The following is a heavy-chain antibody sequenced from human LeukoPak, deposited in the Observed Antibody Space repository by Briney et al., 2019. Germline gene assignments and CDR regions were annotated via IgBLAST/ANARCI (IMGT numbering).Heavy chain of an antibody. Sequence: GGSLRLSCAASGFTFSSYAMRWVRQAPGKGLEWVSAISGSGGSTYYADSVKGRFTISRDNSKNTLYLQMNSLRAEDTAVYYCAKVGDSSSWSGDYWGQGTLVTVSS. CDR3: AKVGDSSSWSGDY. D-gene: IGHD6-13*01. J-gene: IGHJ4*02. V-gene: IGHV3-23*01. CDR2: ISGSGGST. CDR1: GFTFSSYA.